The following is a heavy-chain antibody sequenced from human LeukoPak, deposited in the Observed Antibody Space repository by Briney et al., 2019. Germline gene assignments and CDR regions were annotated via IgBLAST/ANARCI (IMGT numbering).Heavy chain of an antibody. CDR3: ARALRYYDSSGYYGGDWFDP. CDR2: IYTSGST. J-gene: IGHJ5*02. D-gene: IGHD3-22*01. CDR1: GGSISSGSYY. Sequence: SETLSLTCTVSGGSISSGSYYWSWIRQPAGKGLEWIGRIYTSGSTNYNPSLKSRVTISVDTSKNQFSLKLSSVTAADTAVYYCARALRYYDSSGYYGGDWFDPWGQGTLVTVSS. V-gene: IGHV4-61*02.